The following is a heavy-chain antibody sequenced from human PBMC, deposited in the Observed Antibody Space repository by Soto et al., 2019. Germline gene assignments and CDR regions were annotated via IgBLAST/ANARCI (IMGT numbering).Heavy chain of an antibody. Sequence: QVQLQESGPGLVKPSETLSLTCTVSGGSISSYYWSWIRQPPGKGLEWIGYIYYSGSTNYNPSLKSRVTISVDTSKNQFSLKLSSVTAADTAVYYCPRLEYSSGWYRFGYWGQGTLVTVSS. D-gene: IGHD6-19*01. CDR1: GGSISSYY. CDR3: PRLEYSSGWYRFGY. CDR2: IYYSGST. J-gene: IGHJ4*02. V-gene: IGHV4-59*01.